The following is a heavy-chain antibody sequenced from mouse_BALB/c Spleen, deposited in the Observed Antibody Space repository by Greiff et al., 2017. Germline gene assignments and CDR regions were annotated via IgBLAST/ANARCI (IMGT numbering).Heavy chain of an antibody. CDR3: ARDGAGYGYLEV. V-gene: IGHV7-3*02. Sequence: DVMLVESGGGLVQPGGSLRLSCATSGFTFTDYYMSWVRQPPGKALEWLGFIRNKANGYTTEYSASVKGRFTISRDNSKSILYLQMNTLSAEDSATDYCARDGAGYGYLEVWGAGTTVTVSS. J-gene: IGHJ1*01. D-gene: IGHD3-3*01. CDR2: IRNKANGYTT. CDR1: GFTFTDYY.